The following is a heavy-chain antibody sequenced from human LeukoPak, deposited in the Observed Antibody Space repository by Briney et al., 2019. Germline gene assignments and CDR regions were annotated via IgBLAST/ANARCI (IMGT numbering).Heavy chain of an antibody. J-gene: IGHJ4*02. Sequence: GRSLRLSCAASGFTFSGYGMHWVRQAPGKGLEWVAVIWYDGGNKYYADSVKGRFTISRDNSKNTLYPQMNSLRAEDTAVYYCARDSPPGLGELFPDYWGQGTLVTVSS. CDR3: ARDSPPGLGELFPDY. V-gene: IGHV3-33*01. CDR2: IWYDGGNK. CDR1: GFTFSGYG. D-gene: IGHD3-10*01.